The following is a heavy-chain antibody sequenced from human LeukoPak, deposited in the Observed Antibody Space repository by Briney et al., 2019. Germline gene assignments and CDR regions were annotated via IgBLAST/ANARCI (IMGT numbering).Heavy chain of an antibody. CDR3: ARLHGLPYCSGGSCYQGYYYGMDV. CDR2: VYYSGST. J-gene: IGHJ6*02. Sequence: SETLSLTCTVSGGSISSYYWSWIRQPPGKGLEWIGYVYYSGSTNYNPSLKSRVTISVDTSKNQFSLKLSSVTAADTAVYYCARLHGLPYCSGGSCYQGYYYGMDVWGQGTTVTVSS. V-gene: IGHV4-59*08. CDR1: GGSISSYY. D-gene: IGHD2-15*01.